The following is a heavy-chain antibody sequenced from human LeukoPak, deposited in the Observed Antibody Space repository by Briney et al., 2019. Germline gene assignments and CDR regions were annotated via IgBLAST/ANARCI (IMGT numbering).Heavy chain of an antibody. CDR1: GFTVSSNY. CDR3: AREKAIADGHAFDI. J-gene: IGHJ3*02. Sequence: PGGSLRLSCAASGFTVSSNYMSWVRQAPGKGLEWVSVIYSGGSTYYADSVKGRFTISRHNSKNTLYLQMNSLRAEDTAVYYCAREKAIADGHAFDIWGQGTMVTVSS. V-gene: IGHV3-53*04. CDR2: IYSGGST.